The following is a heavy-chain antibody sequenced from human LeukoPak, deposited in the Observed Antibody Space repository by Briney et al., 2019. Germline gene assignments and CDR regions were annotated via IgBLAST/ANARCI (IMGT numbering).Heavy chain of an antibody. CDR1: GYTFTSYA. D-gene: IGHD6-13*01. Sequence: ASVKVSCRASGYTFTSYAMNWVRQAPGQGLEWMGWINTNTGNPTYAQGFTGRFVFSLDTSVSTAYLQISSLKAEDTAVYYCARVSAAAAATPFDPWGQGTLVTVSS. CDR2: INTNTGNP. CDR3: ARVSAAAAATPFDP. J-gene: IGHJ5*02. V-gene: IGHV7-4-1*02.